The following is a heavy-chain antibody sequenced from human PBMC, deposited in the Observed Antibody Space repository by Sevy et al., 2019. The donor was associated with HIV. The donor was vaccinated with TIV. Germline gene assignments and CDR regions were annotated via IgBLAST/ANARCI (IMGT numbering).Heavy chain of an antibody. CDR1: GFIFSNSW. D-gene: IGHD3-16*01. Sequence: GGSLRLSCTASGFIFSNSWRTWVRQAPGKGLEWVGHIKRKADGETTDYAAPVKGRFTISRDDSKSTLYLQMNSLKTEDTAVYYCFETFTEFDYWGQGTLVTVSS. CDR3: FETFTEFDY. CDR2: IKRKADGETT. J-gene: IGHJ4*02. V-gene: IGHV3-15*01.